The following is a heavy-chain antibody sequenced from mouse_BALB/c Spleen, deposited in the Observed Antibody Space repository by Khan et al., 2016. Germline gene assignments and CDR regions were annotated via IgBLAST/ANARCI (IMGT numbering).Heavy chain of an antibody. Sequence: EVQLVESGPSLVKPSQTLSLTCSVTGDSITSGYWNWIRKFSGTKLEYLGYISYSGSTYYNPSLKNRVSITRDTSKNQFYLQLNSVTTEDTATYYCATGYDFDWDYYAMDYWGQGTSVTVSS. CDR3: ATGYDFDWDYYAMDY. J-gene: IGHJ4*01. CDR2: ISYSGST. V-gene: IGHV3-8*02. D-gene: IGHD2-4*01. CDR1: GDSITSGY.